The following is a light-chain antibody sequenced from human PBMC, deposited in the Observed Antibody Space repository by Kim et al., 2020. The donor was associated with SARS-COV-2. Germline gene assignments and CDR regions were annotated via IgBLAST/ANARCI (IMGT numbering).Light chain of an antibody. V-gene: IGLV2-18*02. CDR1: SSDVGTYNY. CDR3: STYTTTTSWV. Sequence: GQSVIISGTGSSSDVGTYNYVSWYQQPPGTAPKLIIFEVSNRPSGVPDRFSGSKSGNTASLTISGLQAEDEADYYCSTYTTTTSWVFGGGTKLTVL. J-gene: IGLJ3*02. CDR2: EVS.